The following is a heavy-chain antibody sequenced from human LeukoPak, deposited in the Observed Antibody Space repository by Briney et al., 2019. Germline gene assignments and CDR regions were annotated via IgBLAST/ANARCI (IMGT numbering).Heavy chain of an antibody. V-gene: IGHV4-34*01. Sequence: PSETLSLTCAVYGGSFGCYYWSWIRQPPGKGLEWIGEINHSGSTNYNPSLKSRVTISLDKSKNQFSLKLSSATAADTAVYYCATVPLALTGAIDYWGQGTMVTVSS. CDR3: ATVPLALTGAIDY. CDR2: INHSGST. CDR1: GGSFGCYY. D-gene: IGHD1-14*01. J-gene: IGHJ4*02.